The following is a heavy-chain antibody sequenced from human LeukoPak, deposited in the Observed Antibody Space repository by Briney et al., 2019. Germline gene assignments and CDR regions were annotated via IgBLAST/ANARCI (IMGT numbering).Heavy chain of an antibody. D-gene: IGHD3-3*01. J-gene: IGHJ6*04. CDR1: GGSISSYY. V-gene: IGHV4-59*01. CDR3: AREYDFLDV. Sequence: PSETLSLTCAVSGGSISSYYWSWIRQPPGKGLEWIGYIYYSGSTSHNPSLKSRVTISVDTSKNQFSLKLSSVTAADTAVYYCAREYDFLDVWGKGTTVTVSS. CDR2: IYYSGST.